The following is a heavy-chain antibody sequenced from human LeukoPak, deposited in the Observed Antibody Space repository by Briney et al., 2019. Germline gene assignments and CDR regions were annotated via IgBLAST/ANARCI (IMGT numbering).Heavy chain of an antibody. J-gene: IGHJ6*03. Sequence: SETLSLTCTVSGGPISTYYWSWIRQSPGKEWEWIGYIYYTGSTSYNPSLKSRVAISVDTSKNQFPLKLSSVTAADTAVYYCARATSWSYYYMDVWAKGTTVTVSS. V-gene: IGHV4-59*01. CDR2: IYYTGST. CDR3: ARATSWSYYYMDV. CDR1: GGPISTYY.